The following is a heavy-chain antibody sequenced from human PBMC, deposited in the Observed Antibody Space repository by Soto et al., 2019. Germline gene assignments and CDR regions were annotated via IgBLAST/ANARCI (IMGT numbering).Heavy chain of an antibody. CDR3: AKGVYSSSWPRI. CDR1: GFTFSSYA. V-gene: IGHV3-23*01. D-gene: IGHD6-13*01. Sequence: GGSLRLSCAASGFTFSSYAMSWVRQAPGKGLEWVSAISGSGASTYYADSVKGRFTISRDNSNNTLYLQRNSLRAEDTAVYYCAKGVYSSSWPRIWGQGTMVTVSS. J-gene: IGHJ3*02. CDR2: ISGSGAST.